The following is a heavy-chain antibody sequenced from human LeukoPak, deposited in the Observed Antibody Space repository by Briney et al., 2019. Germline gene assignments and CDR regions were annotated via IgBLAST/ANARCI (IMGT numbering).Heavy chain of an antibody. V-gene: IGHV4-4*07. D-gene: IGHD5-12*01. CDR2: IYTSGST. CDR3: ARDGYSGYDFDY. CDR1: GGSISSYY. J-gene: IGHJ4*02. Sequence: SETLSLTCTVSGGSISSYYWSWIRQPAGKGLEWIGRIYTSGSTNYNHSLKSRVTMSVDTSKNQFSLKLSSVTAADTAVYHCARDGYSGYDFDYWGQGTLVTVSS.